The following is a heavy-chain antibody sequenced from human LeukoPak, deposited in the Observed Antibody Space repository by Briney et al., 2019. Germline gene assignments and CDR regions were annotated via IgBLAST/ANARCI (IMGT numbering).Heavy chain of an antibody. J-gene: IGHJ4*02. V-gene: IGHV3-9*01. CDR1: GFTFVECS. Sequence: GGSLRLSCAASGFTFVECSLHWVRQAPGKGLEWVSGISWNCGSIGYADSVKGRFTITRDNAKNSLYLQMNSLRVEDTDLYYCAKAPGPWELLFDYWGQGTLVTVSS. CDR3: AKAPGPWELLFDY. D-gene: IGHD1-26*01. CDR2: ISWNCGSI.